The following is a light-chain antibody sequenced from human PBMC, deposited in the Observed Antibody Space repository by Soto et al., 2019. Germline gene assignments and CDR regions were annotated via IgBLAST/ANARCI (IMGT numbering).Light chain of an antibody. CDR3: QQYNNWPRGT. CDR1: QSVSSTY. J-gene: IGKJ1*01. CDR2: GAS. V-gene: IGKV3-15*01. Sequence: EIVLTQSPGTLSLSPGEAATLCCRATQSVSSTYLAWYQQKPGQPPRLLIYGASTRATGIPARFSGSGSGTEFTLTISSLQSEDFAVYYCQQYNNWPRGTFGQGTKVDIK.